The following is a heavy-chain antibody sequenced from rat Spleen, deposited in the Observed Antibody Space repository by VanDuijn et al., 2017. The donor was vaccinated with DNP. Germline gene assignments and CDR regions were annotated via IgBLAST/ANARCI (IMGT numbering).Heavy chain of an antibody. Sequence: EVQLVESGGGLVQPGRSLKLSCAASGFTFSAYYIAPLRQAPTKGPESVSSISYDGGSTYYRDSVKGRFTISRDNAKSSLYLQTDRLRSADTANYYCTTDLGDYWGQGVMVTVSS. CDR3: TTDLGDY. D-gene: IGHD5-1*01. CDR2: ISYDGGST. J-gene: IGHJ2*01. CDR1: GFTFSAYY. V-gene: IGHV5-20*01.